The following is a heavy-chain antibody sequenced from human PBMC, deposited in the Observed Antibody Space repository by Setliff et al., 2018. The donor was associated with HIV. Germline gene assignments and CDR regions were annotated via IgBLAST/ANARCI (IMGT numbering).Heavy chain of an antibody. J-gene: IGHJ4*02. V-gene: IGHV5-51*01. D-gene: IGHD3-16*01. CDR1: GYSFISYW. CDR3: ARHVGDTFDI. CDR2: IYPGDSNT. Sequence: GESLKISCKGSGYSFISYWIGWVRQMPGKGLEWMGIIYPGDSNTKYSPSFQGQVTISADKSISAAFLQWSSLKASDTAMYYCARHVGDTFDIWGQGTLVTVSS.